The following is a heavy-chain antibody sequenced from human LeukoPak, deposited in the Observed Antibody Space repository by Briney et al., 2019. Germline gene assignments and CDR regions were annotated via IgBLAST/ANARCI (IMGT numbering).Heavy chain of an antibody. V-gene: IGHV4-59*12. CDR3: ARGGFSTATAPDY. CDR2: IYYSGST. CDR1: GGSISNYY. J-gene: IGHJ4*02. Sequence: SETLSLTCTVSGGSISNYYWSWIRQPPGKGLEWIGYIYYSGSTNYNPSLKSRVTISVDTSKNQFSLKLSSVTAADTAVYYCARGGFSTATAPDYWGQGTLVTVSS. D-gene: IGHD2/OR15-2a*01.